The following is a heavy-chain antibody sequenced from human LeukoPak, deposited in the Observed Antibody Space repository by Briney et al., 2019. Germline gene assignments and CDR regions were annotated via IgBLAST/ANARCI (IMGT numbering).Heavy chain of an antibody. J-gene: IGHJ2*01. Sequence: GGSLRLSCAASGFTFSTSDMHWVRQTPGKGLEWLTFIRYDGSTKFYADSVKGRFTISRDNSQNTLYLQMTSLRAEDTAVYYCALNTGETYYYEPLLAHGGREIRVTVPS. CDR3: ALNTGETYYYEPLLAH. V-gene: IGHV3-30*02. D-gene: IGHD3-22*01. CDR2: IRYDGSTK. CDR1: GFTFSTSD.